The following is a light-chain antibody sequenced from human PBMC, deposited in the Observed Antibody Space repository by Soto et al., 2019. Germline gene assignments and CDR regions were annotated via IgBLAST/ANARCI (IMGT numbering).Light chain of an antibody. Sequence: QSVLTQPAPVSGSPGQSITISCTGTSRDVGAYDYVSWYLQYPDKAPPLLIYYVDHRPSGVSSRFSGSKSGNTASLTISGLQAEDEGDYYCCSYADGSIYFFGTGTKVTVL. CDR2: YVD. CDR1: SRDVGAYDY. V-gene: IGLV2-14*03. CDR3: CSYADGSIYF. J-gene: IGLJ1*01.